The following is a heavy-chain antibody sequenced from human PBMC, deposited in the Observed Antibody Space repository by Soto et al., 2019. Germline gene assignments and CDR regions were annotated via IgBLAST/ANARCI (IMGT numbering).Heavy chain of an antibody. Sequence: GGSLRVSCAASGFTFSSYSMSWVRQAPGKGLEWVSYISSSSSTIYYADSVKGRFTISRDNAKNSLYLQMNSLRDEDTAVYYCARDDDILTLNAFDIWGQGTMVTVSS. CDR3: ARDDDILTLNAFDI. V-gene: IGHV3-48*02. CDR2: ISSSSSTI. D-gene: IGHD3-9*01. CDR1: GFTFSSYS. J-gene: IGHJ3*02.